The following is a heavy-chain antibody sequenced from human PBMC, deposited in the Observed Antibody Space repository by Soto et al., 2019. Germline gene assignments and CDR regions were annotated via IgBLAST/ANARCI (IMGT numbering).Heavy chain of an antibody. CDR1: GGTFSSYA. D-gene: IGHD3-16*01. J-gene: IGHJ5*02. CDR3: AIDRRRLRIFYGNWFDP. Sequence: SVKVSCKASGGTFSSYAISWVRQAPGQGLEWMGGIIPIFGTANCAQKFQGRVTITADESTSTAYMELSSLRSEDTAVYYCAIDRRRLRIFYGNWFDPWGQGTLVTVSS. CDR2: IIPIFGTA. V-gene: IGHV1-69*13.